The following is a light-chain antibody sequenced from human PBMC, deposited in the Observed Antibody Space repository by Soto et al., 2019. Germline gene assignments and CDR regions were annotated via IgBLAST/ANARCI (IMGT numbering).Light chain of an antibody. CDR1: QSVSSIY. J-gene: IGKJ1*01. CDR2: GAS. CDR3: QQYGSSPKT. Sequence: EIVLTQSPGTLSLSPGERATLSCRASQSVSSIYLAWYQQKPGQAPRLLIYGASNRATGIPDRFSGSGSGTDFTLTISRLEPEDFAVYYCQQYGSSPKTFGQGTKVDI. V-gene: IGKV3-20*01.